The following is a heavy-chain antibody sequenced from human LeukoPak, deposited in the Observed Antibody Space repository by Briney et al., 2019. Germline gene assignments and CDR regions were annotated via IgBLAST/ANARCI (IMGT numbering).Heavy chain of an antibody. D-gene: IGHD1-26*01. Sequence: SETLSLTRTVSGGSISSSSYYWGWIRQPPGKGLEWIGSIYYSGSTYYNPSLKSRVTISVDTSKNQFSLKLSSVTAADTAVYYCARHEELLRNFDYWGQGTLVTVSS. J-gene: IGHJ4*02. CDR1: GGSISSSSYY. CDR2: IYYSGST. CDR3: ARHEELLRNFDY. V-gene: IGHV4-39*01.